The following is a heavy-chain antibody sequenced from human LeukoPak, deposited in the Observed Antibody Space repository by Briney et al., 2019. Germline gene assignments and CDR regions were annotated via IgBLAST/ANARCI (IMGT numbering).Heavy chain of an antibody. CDR2: ITAYNGNT. D-gene: IGHD6-19*01. CDR3: PRYRSPNRGWFDY. CDR1: GYSFDNYG. J-gene: IGHJ4*02. Sequence: ASVKVSCEASGYSFDNYGISWVRQAPGRGLEWMGWITAYNGNTHYAQKFQGRVTMTTAISPRTAYMELRSLRTDDTAVYFCPRYRSPNRGWFDYWGQGTLVTVSS. V-gene: IGHV1-18*01.